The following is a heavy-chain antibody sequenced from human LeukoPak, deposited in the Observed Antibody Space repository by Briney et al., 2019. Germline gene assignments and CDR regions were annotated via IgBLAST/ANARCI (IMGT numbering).Heavy chain of an antibody. V-gene: IGHV3-23*01. D-gene: IGHD4-17*01. J-gene: IGHJ4*02. CDR1: GFAFSSYA. Sequence: GGSLRLSCAASGFAFSSYAMTWVRQAPGKGLEWVSAITGSGGSTYYADSVKGRFTISRDNSKNTLYLQMNSLRAEDTAVYYCVSGDYGDYTLFDYWGQGTLVTVSS. CDR3: VSGDYGDYTLFDY. CDR2: ITGSGGST.